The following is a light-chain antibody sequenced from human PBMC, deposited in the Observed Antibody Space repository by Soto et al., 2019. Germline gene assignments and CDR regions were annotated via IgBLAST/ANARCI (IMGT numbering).Light chain of an antibody. CDR3: QQYDNSRT. CDR2: DVS. V-gene: IGKV1-5*01. CDR1: QSVSTW. J-gene: IGKJ1*01. Sequence: DIPLTQSPSTLSASVGDRVTITCRASQSVSTWLAWYQQKPGRAPRLLIYDVSNLESGVPSRFSGTGSGTEFTLPITSLQPEDFAIYYCQQYDNSRTFGQGTKVDIK.